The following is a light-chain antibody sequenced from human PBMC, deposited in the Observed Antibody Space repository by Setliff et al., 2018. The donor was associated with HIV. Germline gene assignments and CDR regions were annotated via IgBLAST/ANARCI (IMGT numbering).Light chain of an antibody. Sequence: DIVMTQSPDSLAVSLGEGATINCKSSQSVLYSSNNNNYLAWCQQKPGQPPKLLISWASTREFGVPERFSGSGSGTHFTLTISSLQAEDVAVYYCQQYYSTPITFGQGTHWRL. CDR2: WAS. CDR1: QSVLYSSNNNNY. V-gene: IGKV4-1*01. CDR3: QQYYSTPIT. J-gene: IGKJ5*01.